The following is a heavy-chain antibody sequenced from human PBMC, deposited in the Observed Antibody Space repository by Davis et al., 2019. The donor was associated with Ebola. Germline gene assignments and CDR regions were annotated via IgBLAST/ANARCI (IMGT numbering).Heavy chain of an antibody. CDR3: ARHYISGWLDY. J-gene: IGHJ4*02. D-gene: IGHD6-19*01. CDR1: GFIFSSFG. CDR2: VWFDGSHT. V-gene: IGHV3-33*08. Sequence: GESLKISCAASGFIFSSFGMQWVRQAPGKGLEWVAIVWFDGSHTYYADSVKGRFIISRDNSKDMLYLQMNNLRADDTAVYYCARHYISGWLDYWGQGTLVTVSS.